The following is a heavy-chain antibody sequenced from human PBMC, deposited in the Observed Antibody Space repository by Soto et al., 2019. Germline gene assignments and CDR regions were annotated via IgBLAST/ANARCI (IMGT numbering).Heavy chain of an antibody. D-gene: IGHD6-19*01. Sequence: QLQLQESGPGLVKPSETLSLTCTVSGGSISSSSYYWGWIRQPPGKGLEWIGSIYYSGSTYYNPSLKTRVTISVDTSKNQFSLKLSSVTAADTAVYYCARHPHLGIAVAGTVAPLWYFDLWGRGTLVTVSS. V-gene: IGHV4-39*01. CDR2: IYYSGST. CDR3: ARHPHLGIAVAGTVAPLWYFDL. J-gene: IGHJ2*01. CDR1: GGSISSSSYY.